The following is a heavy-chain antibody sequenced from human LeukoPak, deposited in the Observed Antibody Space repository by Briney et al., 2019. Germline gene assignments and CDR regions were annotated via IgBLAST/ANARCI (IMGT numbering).Heavy chain of an antibody. CDR1: GFTFDDYA. CDR2: ISWNSGSI. CDR3: VGTGGDSSGYFDY. Sequence: AARSLRLSCAASGFTFDDYAMHWVRHAPGKGLEWVLGISWNSGSIGYADSVKGRFTISRDNAKNSLYLQMNSLRAEDTALYYCVGTGGDSSGYFDYWGQGTLVTVSS. J-gene: IGHJ4*02. D-gene: IGHD3-22*01. V-gene: IGHV3-9*01.